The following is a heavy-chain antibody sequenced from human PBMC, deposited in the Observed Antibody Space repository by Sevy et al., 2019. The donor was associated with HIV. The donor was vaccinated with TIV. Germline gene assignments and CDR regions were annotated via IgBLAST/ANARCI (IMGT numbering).Heavy chain of an antibody. V-gene: IGHV1-69*13. Sequence: ASVKVSCKASGGTFSSYAISWVRQAPGQGLEWMGGIIPIFGTANYAQKFQGRVTITADESTSTAYMELSSLRSEDTALYYCATNLGGVTMIAVVPFNPAPYYYGMDVWGQGTTVTVSS. CDR3: ATNLGGVTMIAVVPFNPAPYYYGMDV. J-gene: IGHJ6*02. CDR2: IIPIFGTA. CDR1: GGTFSSYA. D-gene: IGHD3-22*01.